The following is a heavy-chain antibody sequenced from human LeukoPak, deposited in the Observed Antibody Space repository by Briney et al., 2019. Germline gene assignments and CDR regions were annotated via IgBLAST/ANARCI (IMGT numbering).Heavy chain of an antibody. CDR2: INPNRGGT. D-gene: IGHD3-10*01. CDR1: GYTFTGYY. Sequence: ASMKVSCKASGYTFTGYYTHWVRQAPGQGLEWMGWINPNRGGTNSAQKFQGRVTMTRDTSISTAYMELSRLRSDDTAVYYCATSRYGSGSYYPFDYWGQGTLVTVSS. CDR3: ATSRYGSGSYYPFDY. J-gene: IGHJ4*02. V-gene: IGHV1-2*02.